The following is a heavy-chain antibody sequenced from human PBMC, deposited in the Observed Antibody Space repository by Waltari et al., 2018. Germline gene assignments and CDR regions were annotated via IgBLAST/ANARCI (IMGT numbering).Heavy chain of an antibody. D-gene: IGHD3-9*01. Sequence: QVQLQESGPGLVKHSETLPLTCAVSGGSISGSYWSWIRQAPGKGLEWIGYIDGGSGSTNYNPSLKSRVTISIDTSKNQFSLKLSSVTAADTAVYYCARHEGYFLSVYWGQGVLVTVSS. CDR2: IDGGSGST. CDR1: GGSISGSY. CDR3: ARHEGYFLSVY. V-gene: IGHV4-59*08. J-gene: IGHJ4*02.